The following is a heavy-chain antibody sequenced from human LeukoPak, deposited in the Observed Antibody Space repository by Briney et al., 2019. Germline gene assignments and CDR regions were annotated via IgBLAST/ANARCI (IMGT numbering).Heavy chain of an antibody. CDR2: IYYSGST. CDR1: GGSISSYY. D-gene: IGHD2-2*03. V-gene: IGHV4-59*08. Sequence: SETLSLTCTVSGGSISSYYWSWLRKPPGKGLEWMGYIYYSGSTNYNPSLKSRVTISVDTSKNHFSLKRSSVTAADTAVYYCARRWIGDYGMDVWGQGTTVTVSS. CDR3: ARRWIGDYGMDV. J-gene: IGHJ6*02.